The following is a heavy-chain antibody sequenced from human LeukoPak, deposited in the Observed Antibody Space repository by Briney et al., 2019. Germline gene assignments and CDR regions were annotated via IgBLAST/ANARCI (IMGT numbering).Heavy chain of an antibody. CDR2: IYYSGST. CDR3: AGSFYDYVWGSYRGNWFDP. CDR1: GGSISSYY. V-gene: IGHV4-59*04. D-gene: IGHD3-16*01. Sequence: SETLSLTCTVSGGSISSYYWSWIRQPPGKGLEWIGYIYYSGSTYYNPSLKSRVTISVDTSKNQFSLKLSSVTAADTAVYYCAGSFYDYVWGSYRGNWFDPWGQGTLVTVSS. J-gene: IGHJ5*02.